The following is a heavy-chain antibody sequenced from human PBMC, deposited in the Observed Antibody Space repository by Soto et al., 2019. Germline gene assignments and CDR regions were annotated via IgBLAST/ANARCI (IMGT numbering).Heavy chain of an antibody. CDR1: GFTFSSYG. Sequence: GGSLRLSCAASGFTFSSYGMHWVRQAPGKGLEWVSAISGSGGSTYYADSVKGRFTISRDNSKNTLYLQMNSLRAEDTAVYYCAKVPYSSSWSVWFDPWGQGTLVTVSS. D-gene: IGHD6-13*01. CDR3: AKVPYSSSWSVWFDP. V-gene: IGHV3-23*01. J-gene: IGHJ5*02. CDR2: ISGSGGST.